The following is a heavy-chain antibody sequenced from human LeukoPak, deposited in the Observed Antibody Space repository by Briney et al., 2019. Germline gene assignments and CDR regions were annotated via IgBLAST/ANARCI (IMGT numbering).Heavy chain of an antibody. V-gene: IGHV4-38-2*02. Sequence: GSLRLSCAASEFTFSAYWMHWVRQSPGQGLEWIGSIVSGGSTYHNPSFKSRVTMSIDTSKNQFSLKLSFVTAADTAIYYCVRDYGNFVQGNWGQGTLVTVSS. J-gene: IGHJ4*02. D-gene: IGHD1-7*01. CDR1: EFTFSAYW. CDR3: VRDYGNFVQGN. CDR2: IVSGGST.